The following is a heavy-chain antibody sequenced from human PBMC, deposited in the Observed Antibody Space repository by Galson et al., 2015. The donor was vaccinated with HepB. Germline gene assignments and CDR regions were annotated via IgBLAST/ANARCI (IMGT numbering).Heavy chain of an antibody. D-gene: IGHD2-8*01. CDR3: AKDRWDLLRMGAFDV. J-gene: IGHJ3*01. CDR1: GFTFDNFA. Sequence: SLRLSCAASGFTFDNFAMHWVRQVPGKGLEWVSGLSWNSGSYGYADSVKGRFTISRDNSKNSLYLQMNSLRPEDTVVYYCAKDRWDLLRMGAFDVWGQGHWSPCLQ. V-gene: IGHV3-9*01. CDR2: LSWNSGSY.